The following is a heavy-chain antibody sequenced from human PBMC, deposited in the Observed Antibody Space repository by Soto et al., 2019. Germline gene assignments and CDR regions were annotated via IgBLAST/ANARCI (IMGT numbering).Heavy chain of an antibody. CDR2: IYYSGST. J-gene: IGHJ5*02. Sequence: PSETLSLTCTVSGGSISSSSYYWGWIRQPPGKGLEWIGSIYYSGSTYYNPSLKSRVTISVDTSKNQFSLKLSSVTAADTAVYYCAGGSSWLRAVNWFDPWGQGTLVTVSS. CDR1: GGSISSSSYY. V-gene: IGHV4-39*01. D-gene: IGHD6-13*01. CDR3: AGGSSWLRAVNWFDP.